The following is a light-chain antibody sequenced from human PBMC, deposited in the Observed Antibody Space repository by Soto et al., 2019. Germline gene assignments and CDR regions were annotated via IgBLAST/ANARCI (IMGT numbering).Light chain of an antibody. V-gene: IGLV2-14*01. Sequence: QSALTQPASVSGSPGQSITISCTGTSSDVGGYNYVSWYQQHPGKAPKLMIYDVSNRPSGVSSRFSGSKSGNTASLTISGLQAEDEADYYCTSYTSSITYVFGTGTKVTLL. J-gene: IGLJ1*01. CDR1: SSDVGGYNY. CDR3: TSYTSSITYV. CDR2: DVS.